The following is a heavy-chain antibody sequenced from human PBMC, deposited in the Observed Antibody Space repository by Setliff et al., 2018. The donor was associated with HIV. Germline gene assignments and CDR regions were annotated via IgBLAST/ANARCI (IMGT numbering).Heavy chain of an antibody. CDR2: IYDSGST. CDR3: ARSPSGYGSGSYYHYYYYGMDV. CDR1: GGSISSYY. J-gene: IGHJ6*02. V-gene: IGHV4-59*01. D-gene: IGHD3-10*01. Sequence: SETLCLTCAVPGGSISSYYWSWIRQRPGKGLAWIGYIYDSGSTNYNPPLKSRVTISVDTSKNQFSLKLSSVTAADTAVYYCARSPSGYGSGSYYHYYYYGMDVWGQGTTVTVSS.